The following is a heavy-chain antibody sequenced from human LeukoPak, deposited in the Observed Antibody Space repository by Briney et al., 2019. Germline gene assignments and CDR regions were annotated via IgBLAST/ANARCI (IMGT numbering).Heavy chain of an antibody. CDR3: ARGPHTIFGVLV. CDR1: GYTFTSYD. J-gene: IGHJ4*02. D-gene: IGHD3-3*01. Sequence: ASVKVSCTASGYTFTSYDINWVRQATGQGLEWMGWMNPNSGNTGYAQKFQGRVTMTRNTSISTAYMELSSLRSEDTAVYYCARGPHTIFGVLVWGQGTLVTVSS. V-gene: IGHV1-8*01. CDR2: MNPNSGNT.